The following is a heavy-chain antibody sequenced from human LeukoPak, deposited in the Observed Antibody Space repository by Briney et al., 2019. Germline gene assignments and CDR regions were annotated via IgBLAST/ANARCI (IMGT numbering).Heavy chain of an antibody. CDR2: IYYSGST. J-gene: IGHJ5*02. V-gene: IGHV4-59*01. D-gene: IGHD3-22*01. CDR1: GGSISSYY. Sequence: PSETLSLTCTASGGSISSYYWTWIRQPPGKGLEWIGYIYYSGSTNYNPSLKSRVTISVDTSKNQFLLKLRSVTAADTAVYYCAKYYFDSSAYWFDPWGQGTLVTVSS. CDR3: AKYYFDSSAYWFDP.